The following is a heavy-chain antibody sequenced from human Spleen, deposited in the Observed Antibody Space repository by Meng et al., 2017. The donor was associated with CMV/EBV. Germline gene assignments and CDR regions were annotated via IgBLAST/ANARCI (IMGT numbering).Heavy chain of an antibody. D-gene: IGHD3-3*01. CDR2: MNDDGRDK. Sequence: GESLKISCAASGFSFRDYWMHWFRQAPGEGPLWVSRMNDDGRDKVYADSVKGRFTISRDNAKNSLFLQMNSLRAEDTGVYYCARDGIYDFWNRDVDYYYGLDVWGQGTTVTVSS. CDR3: ARDGIYDFWNRDVDYYYGLDV. J-gene: IGHJ6*02. CDR1: GFSFRDYW. V-gene: IGHV3-74*01.